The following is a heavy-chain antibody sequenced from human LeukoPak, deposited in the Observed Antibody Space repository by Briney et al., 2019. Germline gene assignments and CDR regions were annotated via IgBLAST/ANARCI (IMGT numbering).Heavy chain of an antibody. J-gene: IGHJ4*02. D-gene: IGHD3-22*01. CDR3: ASGYDSSGYLFYFDY. V-gene: IGHV3-48*03. Sequence: PGGSLRLSCAASGFTFSNDEMNWVRQAPRKGLEWVSYISSSGSTIYYADSVKGRFTISRDNAKNSLYLQMNSLRAEDTAVYYCASGYDSSGYLFYFDYWGQGTLVTVSS. CDR2: ISSSGSTI. CDR1: GFTFSNDE.